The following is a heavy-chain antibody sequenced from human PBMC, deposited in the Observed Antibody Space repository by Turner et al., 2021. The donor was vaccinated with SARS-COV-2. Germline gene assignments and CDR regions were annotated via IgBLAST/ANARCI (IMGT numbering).Heavy chain of an antibody. D-gene: IGHD3-22*01. Sequence: QVQLVQSGAEVQKPGSSVKCSCKASGGPFSSYAISWVRQAPGQGLEWMGGIIPILGIANYAQKFQGRVTITADKSTSTAYMELSRLRSEDTAVYYCAGEVTRDSSGYYYPPDGFDYWGQGTLVTVSS. J-gene: IGHJ4*02. V-gene: IGHV1-69*10. CDR1: GGPFSSYA. CDR3: AGEVTRDSSGYYYPPDGFDY. CDR2: IIPILGIA.